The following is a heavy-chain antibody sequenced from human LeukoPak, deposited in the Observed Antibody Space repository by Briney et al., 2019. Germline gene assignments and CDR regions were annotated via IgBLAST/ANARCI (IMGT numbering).Heavy chain of an antibody. CDR1: GFTFSSYG. CDR2: IRYDGSNK. Sequence: GGSLRLSCATSGFTFSSYGMHWVRQAPGKGLEWVAFIRYDGSNKYYADSVKGRFTISRDNSKNTLYLQMNSLRAEDTAVYYCAKDFSVYYYDSRVLDYWGQGTLVTVSS. J-gene: IGHJ4*02. D-gene: IGHD3-22*01. V-gene: IGHV3-30*02. CDR3: AKDFSVYYYDSRVLDY.